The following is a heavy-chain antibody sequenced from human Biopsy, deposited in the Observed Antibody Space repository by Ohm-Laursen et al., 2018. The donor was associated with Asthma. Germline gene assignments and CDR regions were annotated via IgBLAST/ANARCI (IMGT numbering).Heavy chain of an antibody. CDR3: ARKAGSCISRTCYSLDF. V-gene: IGHV1-69*01. CDR1: GGTFNTYV. D-gene: IGHD2-2*01. CDR2: INSVFGTT. J-gene: IGHJ4*02. Sequence: SSVKVSCKPLGGTFNTYVIGWVRQAPGQGLEWMGGINSVFGTTTYPQKFQDRVTITADDSTSTVYMELSSLRSEDTAVYYCARKAGSCISRTCYSLDFWDQGTLVTVSS.